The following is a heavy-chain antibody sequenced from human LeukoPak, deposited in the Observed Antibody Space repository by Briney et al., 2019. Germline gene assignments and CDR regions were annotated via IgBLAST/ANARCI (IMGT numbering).Heavy chain of an antibody. CDR2: IGGGGRTT. Sequence: GGSLRLSCAASGFTFSTFAMSWVRQAPGKGLEWVSVIGGGGRTTYYADSVKGRFTISRDNSKNTLFLQMSSLRAEDTAVYYCATDLGSSRPNFWGQGTLVAVSS. CDR1: GFTFSTFA. J-gene: IGHJ4*02. D-gene: IGHD6-13*01. V-gene: IGHV3-23*01. CDR3: ATDLGSSRPNF.